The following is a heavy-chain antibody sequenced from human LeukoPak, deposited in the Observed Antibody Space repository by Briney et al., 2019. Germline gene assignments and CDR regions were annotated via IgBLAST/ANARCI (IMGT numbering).Heavy chain of an antibody. CDR2: IIPIFGTA. D-gene: IGHD1-26*01. V-gene: IGHV1-69*13. CDR3: ARAGGDDAFDI. Sequence: SVKVSCXASGGTFSSYAISWVRQAPGQGLAWMGGIIPIFGTANYAQKFQGRVTITADESTSTAYMELSSLRSEDTAVYYCARAGGDDAFDIWGQGTMVTVSS. CDR1: GGTFSSYA. J-gene: IGHJ3*02.